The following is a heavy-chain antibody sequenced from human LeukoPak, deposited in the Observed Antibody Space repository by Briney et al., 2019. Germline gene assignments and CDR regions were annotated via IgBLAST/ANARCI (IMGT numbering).Heavy chain of an antibody. J-gene: IGHJ4*02. Sequence: GGSLRLSCAASGFTFSSYWMHWVRQAPGKGLVWVSRINSDGSSTSYADSVKGRFTISRDNAKNSLYLQMNSLRAEDTAVYYCARDRLSIAAAGSNFDYWGQGTLVTVSS. CDR2: INSDGSST. CDR3: ARDRLSIAAAGSNFDY. CDR1: GFTFSSYW. V-gene: IGHV3-74*01. D-gene: IGHD6-13*01.